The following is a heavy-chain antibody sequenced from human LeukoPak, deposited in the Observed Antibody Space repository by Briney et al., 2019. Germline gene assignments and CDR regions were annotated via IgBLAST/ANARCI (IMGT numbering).Heavy chain of an antibody. Sequence: GGSLRLSCAASGFTFSSYAMHWVGQAPGKGLDRVAVLSYDGSNKYYADSVKGRFTISRDNSKNTLYLQMNSLRAEDTAVYYCARVRFGELGVPDFDYWGQGTLVTVSS. J-gene: IGHJ4*02. D-gene: IGHD3-10*01. CDR2: LSYDGSNK. V-gene: IGHV3-30-3*01. CDR1: GFTFSSYA. CDR3: ARVRFGELGVPDFDY.